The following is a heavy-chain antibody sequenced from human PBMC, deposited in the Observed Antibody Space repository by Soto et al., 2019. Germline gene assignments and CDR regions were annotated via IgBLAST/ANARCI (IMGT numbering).Heavy chain of an antibody. CDR3: AKDPNYDFWTGFFDY. Sequence: EVQLLESGGDLIQPGGSLRLSCAASGFTFSSYAMSWVRQAPGKGLEWVSGISGSGGSTYYADSVRGRFTGSRDNSKNTLYLQMHSLRAEDTAVYYCAKDPNYDFWTGFFDYWGQGMLVTVSS. D-gene: IGHD3-3*01. J-gene: IGHJ4*02. CDR1: GFTFSSYA. V-gene: IGHV3-23*01. CDR2: ISGSGGST.